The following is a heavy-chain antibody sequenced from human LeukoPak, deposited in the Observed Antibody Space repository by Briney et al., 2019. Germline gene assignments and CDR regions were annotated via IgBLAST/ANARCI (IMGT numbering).Heavy chain of an antibody. D-gene: IGHD2-2*01. CDR3: AKLRGLYCSSTSCRRGDAFDI. J-gene: IGHJ3*02. CDR2: IKQDGGET. CDR1: GLTFSRDW. Sequence: GGSLRLSCEGFGLTFSRDWMSWVRQAPGKGLEWVANIKQDGGETYYGDSVKGRFTISRDNAKNTLYLQMNSLRAEDTAVYYCAKLRGLYCSSTSCRRGDAFDIWGQGTMVTVSS. V-gene: IGHV3-7*01.